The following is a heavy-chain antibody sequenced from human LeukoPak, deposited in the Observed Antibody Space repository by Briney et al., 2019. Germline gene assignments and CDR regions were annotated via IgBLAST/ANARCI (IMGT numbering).Heavy chain of an antibody. J-gene: IGHJ4*02. CDR1: SASISSYY. D-gene: IGHD6-19*01. Sequence: SETLSLTCTVSSASISSYYWGWIRQSPGKGLEWIGYIQNTGGTNYNPSLKSRVSISKDTSKNQFSLQVRSVTAADTAVYYCAKHGSGWSFDCWGQGTLVTVSS. CDR2: IQNTGGT. V-gene: IGHV4-59*01. CDR3: AKHGSGWSFDC.